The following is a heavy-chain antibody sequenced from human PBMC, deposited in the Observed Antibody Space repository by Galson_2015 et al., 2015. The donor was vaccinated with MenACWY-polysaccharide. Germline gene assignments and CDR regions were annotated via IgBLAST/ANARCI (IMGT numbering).Heavy chain of an antibody. CDR3: ATTRYCSGGSCYSDAVMGY. CDR1: GFTFSSYA. V-gene: IGHV3-23*01. J-gene: IGHJ4*02. CDR2: ISGSGGST. Sequence: SLRLSCAASGFTFSSYAMSWVRQAPGKGLEWVSAISGSGGSTYYADSVKGRFTISRDNSKNTLYLQMNSLRAEDTAVYYCATTRYCSGGSCYSDAVMGYWGQGTLVTVSS. D-gene: IGHD2-15*01.